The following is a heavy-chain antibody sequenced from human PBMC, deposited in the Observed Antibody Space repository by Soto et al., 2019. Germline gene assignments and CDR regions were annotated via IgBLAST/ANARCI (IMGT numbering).Heavy chain of an antibody. J-gene: IGHJ4*02. CDR3: ATDSTGRNY. Sequence: GGSLSLSWAAAGFTFSKAWMTWVRQAPGKGLEWVGRIKSNTEGGTTDYAAPVTGRFTISRDDSQDTLYLEMSSLKTEDTAVYYCATDSTGRNYWGQGALVTVSS. CDR1: GFTFSKAW. V-gene: IGHV3-15*07. D-gene: IGHD2-2*01. CDR2: IKSNTEGGTT.